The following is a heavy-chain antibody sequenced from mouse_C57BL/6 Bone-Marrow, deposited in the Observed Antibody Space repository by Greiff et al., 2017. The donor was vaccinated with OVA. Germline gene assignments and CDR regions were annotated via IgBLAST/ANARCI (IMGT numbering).Heavy chain of an antibody. CDR3: AMGLPYYYAMDY. D-gene: IGHD2-4*01. Sequence: QVQLQQSGAELVKPGASVKVSCKASGYTFTSYWMPWVKQRPGQGLEWIGRIHPSDSDTNYNQKFKGKATLTVDKSSSTAYMQLSSLTSEDSAVYYFAMGLPYYYAMDYWGQGTSVTVSS. CDR1: GYTFTSYW. V-gene: IGHV1-74*01. J-gene: IGHJ4*01. CDR2: IHPSDSDT.